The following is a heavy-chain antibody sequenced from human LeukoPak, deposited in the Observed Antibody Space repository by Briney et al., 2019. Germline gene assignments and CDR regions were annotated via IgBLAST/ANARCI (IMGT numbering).Heavy chain of an antibody. CDR3: ARHMSMVAYFDY. Sequence: SETLSLTCTVSGGSLSSYYWSWIRQPPGKGLEWIGYIFASGTTNYIPSLRSRVTISLDRSKSQFSLRLSSVTAADTAVYYCARHMSMVAYFDYWGQGALVTVSS. D-gene: IGHD3-3*02. CDR1: GGSLSSYY. J-gene: IGHJ4*02. V-gene: IGHV4-4*09. CDR2: IFASGTT.